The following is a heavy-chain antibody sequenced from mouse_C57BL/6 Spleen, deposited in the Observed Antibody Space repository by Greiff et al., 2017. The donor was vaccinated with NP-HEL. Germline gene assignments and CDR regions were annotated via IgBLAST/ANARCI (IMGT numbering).Heavy chain of an antibody. V-gene: IGHV3-6*01. CDR2: ISYDGSN. J-gene: IGHJ2*01. CDR3: AQLLRLYFDY. Sequence: EVQLVESGPGLVKPSQSLSLTCSVTGYSITSGYYWNWIRQFPGNKLEWMGYISYDGSNNYNPSLKNRISITRDTSKNQFFLKLNSVTTEDTATYYCAQLLRLYFDYWGQGTTLTVSS. CDR1: GYSITSGYY. D-gene: IGHD1-2*01.